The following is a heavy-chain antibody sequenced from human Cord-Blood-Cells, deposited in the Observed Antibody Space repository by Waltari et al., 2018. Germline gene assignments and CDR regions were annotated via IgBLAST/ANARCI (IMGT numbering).Heavy chain of an antibody. J-gene: IGHJ4*02. CDR3: ARDRDRGYFDY. CDR2: IYYSGGT. CDR1: GGSISSGGYY. D-gene: IGHD3-10*01. Sequence: QVQLQESGPGLVKPSQTLSLTCTVSGGSISSGGYYWSWIRQHPGKGLEWIGYIYYSGGTYYNPALKSRVTISVDTSKNQFSLKLSSVTAADTAVYYCARDRDRGYFDYWGQGTLVTVSS. V-gene: IGHV4-31*02.